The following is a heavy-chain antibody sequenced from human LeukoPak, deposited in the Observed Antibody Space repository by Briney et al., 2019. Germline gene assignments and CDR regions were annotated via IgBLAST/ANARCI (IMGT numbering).Heavy chain of an antibody. Sequence: SVKVSCKASGGTFSSYAISWVRQAPGQGLEWMGRIIPIFGTANYAQKFQGRVTITADKSTSTAYMELSSLRSEDTAVYYCARHLRRRDCSGGSGYSDAFHIWGQGTMVTVSS. V-gene: IGHV1-69*06. CDR1: GGTFSSYA. J-gene: IGHJ3*02. D-gene: IGHD2-15*01. CDR2: IIPIFGTA. CDR3: ARHLRRRDCSGGSGYSDAFHI.